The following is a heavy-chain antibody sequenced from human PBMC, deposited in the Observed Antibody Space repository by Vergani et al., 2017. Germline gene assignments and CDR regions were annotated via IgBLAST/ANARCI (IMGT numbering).Heavy chain of an antibody. J-gene: IGHJ6*02. CDR1: GFTFSDFS. CDR2: IGSSGPYI. D-gene: IGHD6-13*01. V-gene: IGHV3-21*06. Sequence: VQLVESGGGLVKPGGSLRLSCAATGFTFSDFSMNWVRQAPGKGLEWVAFIGSSGPYINYADSVKGRFIISRDNTNNSLFLQLRSLRAEDAAVYYCARGPETGYSSSWYVGLTYYYYGMDVWGQGTTVTVSS. CDR3: ARGPETGYSSSWYVGLTYYYYGMDV.